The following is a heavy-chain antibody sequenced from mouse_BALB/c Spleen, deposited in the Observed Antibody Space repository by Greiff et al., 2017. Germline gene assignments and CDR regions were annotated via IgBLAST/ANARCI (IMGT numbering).Heavy chain of an antibody. CDR2: ISSGGSYT. J-gene: IGHJ3*01. Sequence: EVMLVESGGGLVKPGGSLKLSCEASGFTFSSYAMSWVRQSPEKRLEWVAEISSGGSYTYYPDTVTGRFTISRDNAKNTLYLEMSSLRSEDTAMYYCARGGNSLFAYWGQGTLVTVSA. CDR3: ARGGNSLFAY. D-gene: IGHD2-1*01. V-gene: IGHV5-9-4*01. CDR1: GFTFSSYA.